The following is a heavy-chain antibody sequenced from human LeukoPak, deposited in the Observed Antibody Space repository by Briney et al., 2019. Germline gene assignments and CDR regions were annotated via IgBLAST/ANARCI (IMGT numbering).Heavy chain of an antibody. V-gene: IGHV3-30*02. CDR1: GFTFSSYG. CDR3: ARLGMIYYYGTDV. D-gene: IGHD3-16*01. CDR2: IRYDGSNK. Sequence: GGSLRLSCAASGFTFSSYGMHWVRQAPGKGPEWVAFIRYDGSNKYYADSVKGRFTISRDNSKNTLYLQMNSLRAEDTAVYYCARLGMIYYYGTDVWGQGTTVTVSS. J-gene: IGHJ6*02.